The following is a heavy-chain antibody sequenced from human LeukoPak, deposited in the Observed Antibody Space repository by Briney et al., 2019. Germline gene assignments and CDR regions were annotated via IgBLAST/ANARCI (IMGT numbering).Heavy chain of an antibody. CDR1: GFTFSSYS. J-gene: IGHJ4*02. CDR3: AREYCSSTSCLYDY. CDR2: ISSSSSTI. D-gene: IGHD2-2*01. Sequence: GGSLRLSCAASGFTFSSYSMNWVRQAPGKGLEWVSYISSSSSTIYYADSVKGRFTISRDKAKNSLYLQMNSLRAEDTAVYYCAREYCSSTSCLYDYWDQGTLVTVSS. V-gene: IGHV3-48*01.